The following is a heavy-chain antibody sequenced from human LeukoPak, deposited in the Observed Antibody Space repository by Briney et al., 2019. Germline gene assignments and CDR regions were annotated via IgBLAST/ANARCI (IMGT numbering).Heavy chain of an antibody. CDR3: ARAHIVGATVDY. D-gene: IGHD1-26*01. J-gene: IGHJ4*02. CDR2: IYFSGST. Sequence: SETLSLTCTVSVGSISSGGYYWSWIRQPPGKGLEWIGYIYFSGSTYYNPSLKSRLTMSIDTSKNQFSLRLNSVAAADTAVYFCARAHIVGATVDYWGQGTLVTVSS. CDR1: VGSISSGGYY. V-gene: IGHV4-30-4*01.